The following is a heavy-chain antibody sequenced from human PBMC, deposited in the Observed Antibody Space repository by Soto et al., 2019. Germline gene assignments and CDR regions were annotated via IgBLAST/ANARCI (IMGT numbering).Heavy chain of an antibody. V-gene: IGHV4-34*01. Sequence: KPSETLSLTCAVYGGSFSGYYWSWIRQPPGRGLEWIGEINHSGSTNYNPSLKSRVTISVDTSKNQFSLKLSSVTAADTAVYYCAMGNVSYYVGVDYWGQGTLVTVSS. J-gene: IGHJ4*02. D-gene: IGHD3-10*02. CDR1: GGSFSGYY. CDR3: AMGNVSYYVGVDY. CDR2: INHSGST.